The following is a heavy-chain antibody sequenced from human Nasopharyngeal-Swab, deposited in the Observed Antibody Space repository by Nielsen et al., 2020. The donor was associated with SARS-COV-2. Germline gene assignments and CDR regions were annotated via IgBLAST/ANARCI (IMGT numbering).Heavy chain of an antibody. V-gene: IGHV3-23*01. CDR2: ISGSGDYS. Sequence: GESLKISCAASGFTFSSYAMTWVRQAPGKGLEWVSSISGSGDYSYYADSVKGRFTISRDNAKNSVSLQMNNVRAEDTAVYFCARNFDYSRFDYWGRGTLVTVSS. D-gene: IGHD2-15*01. J-gene: IGHJ4*02. CDR1: GFTFSSYA. CDR3: ARNFDYSRFDY.